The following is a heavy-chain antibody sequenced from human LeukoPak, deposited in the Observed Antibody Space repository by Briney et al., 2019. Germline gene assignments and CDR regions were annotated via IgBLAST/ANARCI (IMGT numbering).Heavy chain of an antibody. J-gene: IGHJ6*03. D-gene: IGHD3-3*01. CDR2: ISSNGGST. V-gene: IGHV3-64*01. CDR1: GFTFSSYA. Sequence: PGGSLRLSCAASGFTFSSYAMHWVRQAPGKGLEYVSAISSNGGSTYYANSVKGRFTISRDNAKNSLYLQMNSLRAEDTAVYYCARGTRGFWSGYANYYYYMDVWGKGTTVTVSS. CDR3: ARGTRGFWSGYANYYYYMDV.